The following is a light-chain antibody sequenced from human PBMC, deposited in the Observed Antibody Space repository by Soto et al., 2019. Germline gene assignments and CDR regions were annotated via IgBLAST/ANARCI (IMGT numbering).Light chain of an antibody. V-gene: IGLV2-14*01. CDR3: SSFTTSYFYV. J-gene: IGLJ1*01. CDR2: GVT. Sequence: QSALTQPASVSGSPGQSITISCTGSGSDIGAYNYVSWYQQHPGKAPKHVIHGVTRRPSGVSSRFSASKSAYTASLTISGLKAEDEANYYCSSFTTSYFYVFGPGTKLTVL. CDR1: GSDIGAYNY.